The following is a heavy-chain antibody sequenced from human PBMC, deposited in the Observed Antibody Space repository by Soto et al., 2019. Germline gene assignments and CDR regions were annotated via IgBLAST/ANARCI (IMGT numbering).Heavy chain of an antibody. V-gene: IGHV4-39*07. CDR2: ILYSGST. CDR3: ARLDNAMITNFDY. D-gene: IGHD3-16*01. Sequence: SETLSLTCLASGGSISSTRYYWGWIRQPPGKGLEWIGSILYSGSTHYNPSLKSRVTISVDTSKNQFSLKLSSVTAADTAVYYCARLDNAMITNFDYWGQGTLVTVSS. J-gene: IGHJ4*02. CDR1: GGSISSTRYY.